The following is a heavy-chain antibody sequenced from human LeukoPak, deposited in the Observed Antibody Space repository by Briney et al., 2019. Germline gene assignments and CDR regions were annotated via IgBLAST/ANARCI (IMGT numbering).Heavy chain of an antibody. CDR2: IYTSGST. J-gene: IGHJ3*02. Sequence: SETLSLTCTVSGGSNSSYYWSWIRQPAGKGLEWIGRIYTSGSTNYNPSLKSRVTMSVDTSKNQFSLKLSSVTAADTAVYYCARDLRQQLVRRAFDIWGQGTMVTVSS. CDR1: GGSNSSYY. V-gene: IGHV4-4*07. CDR3: ARDLRQQLVRRAFDI. D-gene: IGHD6-13*01.